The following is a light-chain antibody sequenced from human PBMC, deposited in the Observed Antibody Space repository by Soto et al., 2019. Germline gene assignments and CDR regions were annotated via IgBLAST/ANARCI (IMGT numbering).Light chain of an antibody. J-gene: IGKJ5*01. V-gene: IGKV1-39*01. CDR1: QTISSY. CDR2: AAS. Sequence: QMCLSLSSVSAKERDRVTINCRATQTISSYLNWYQQKPGKAPKLLIYAASSLQSGIPARFIGSGSGTNFTLTVSSLQPEDFATYYCQQSYITPITFGQGRLLAVK. CDR3: QQSYITPIT.